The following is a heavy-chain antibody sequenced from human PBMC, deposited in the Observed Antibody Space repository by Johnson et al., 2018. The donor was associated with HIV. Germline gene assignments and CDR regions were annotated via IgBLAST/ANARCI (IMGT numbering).Heavy chain of an antibody. Sequence: VQLVESGGGVVQPGRSLRLSCAASGFTFSSYAMHWVRQAPGKGLEWVAVISYDGSNKYYADSVKGRFTISRDNSKNTLYLQMNSLRAEDTAVYYCARVYSSSSAHAFDMWGHGTMVTVSS. V-gene: IGHV3-30*04. J-gene: IGHJ3*02. CDR2: ISYDGSNK. D-gene: IGHD6-6*01. CDR3: ARVYSSSSAHAFDM. CDR1: GFTFSSYA.